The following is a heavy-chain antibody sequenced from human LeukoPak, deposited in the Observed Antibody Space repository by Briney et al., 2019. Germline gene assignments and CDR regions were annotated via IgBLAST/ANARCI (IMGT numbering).Heavy chain of an antibody. J-gene: IGHJ4*02. Sequence: SSETLSLTCTDSGGSISSSSYYWSWIRQPPGKGLEWIATIYYSGSTYYNPSLKSRVTMSLHTSKSQFSLKLSSVTAADTALYYCARDNREYRLLREWPYSTSQYYFDYWGQGTLVTVSS. CDR3: ARDNREYRLLREWPYSTSQYYFDY. V-gene: IGHV4-39*07. CDR2: IYYSGST. D-gene: IGHD2-2*01. CDR1: GGSISSSSYY.